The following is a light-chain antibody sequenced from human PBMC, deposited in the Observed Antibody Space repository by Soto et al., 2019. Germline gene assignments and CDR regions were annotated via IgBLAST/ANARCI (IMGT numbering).Light chain of an antibody. CDR3: QQYNEWPET. V-gene: IGKV3-15*01. Sequence: IVLTQSPVTLSLSPGERATLSCRASHSVRSSLAWYQQKPGQAPRLLIHGASTRATGIPGRFSGSGSGTEFTLIISSLQSEDFAVYYCQQYNEWPETFGHGTRVEIK. J-gene: IGKJ1*01. CDR2: GAS. CDR1: HSVRSS.